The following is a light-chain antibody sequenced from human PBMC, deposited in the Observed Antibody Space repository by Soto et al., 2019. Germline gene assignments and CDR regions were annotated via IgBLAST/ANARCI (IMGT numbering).Light chain of an antibody. Sequence: DLQMTQFPSSLSASVGDTVTITCRASQRIGSYLHWYEHKPGKAPKLLIYAANRLQSGDPSRFSGSGSGTDFTLTISNLKIEDSATYYCQQSYSNLWTFGQGTKVEIK. J-gene: IGKJ1*01. CDR3: QQSYSNLWT. CDR2: AAN. V-gene: IGKV1-39*01. CDR1: QRIGSY.